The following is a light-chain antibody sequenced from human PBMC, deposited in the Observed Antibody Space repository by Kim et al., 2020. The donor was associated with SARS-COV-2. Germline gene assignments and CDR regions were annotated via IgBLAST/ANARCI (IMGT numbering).Light chain of an antibody. CDR1: KLGDKY. Sequence: SYELTQPPSVSVSPGQTASITCSGDKLGDKYACWYQQKPGQSPVLVIYQDSKRPSGIPERFSGSNSGNTATLTISGTQAMDEADCYCQAWDSSTKVVFGGGTQLTVL. J-gene: IGLJ2*01. CDR3: QAWDSSTKVV. CDR2: QDS. V-gene: IGLV3-1*01.